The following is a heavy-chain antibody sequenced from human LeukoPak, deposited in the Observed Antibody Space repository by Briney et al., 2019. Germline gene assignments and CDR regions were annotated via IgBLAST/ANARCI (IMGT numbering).Heavy chain of an antibody. Sequence: PSETLSLTCTVSGGSISSYYWSWIRQPPGKGLEWIGYIYYSGSTNYNPSLKSRVTISVDTSKNQFSLKLSSVTAADTAVYYCAGVDFVLMVFANWGQGTLVTVSS. CDR2: IYYSGST. CDR1: GGSISSYY. D-gene: IGHD2-8*01. J-gene: IGHJ4*02. V-gene: IGHV4-59*01. CDR3: AGVDFVLMVFAN.